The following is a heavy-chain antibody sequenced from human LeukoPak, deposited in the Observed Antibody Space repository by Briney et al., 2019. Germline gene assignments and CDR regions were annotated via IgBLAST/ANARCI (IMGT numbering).Heavy chain of an antibody. J-gene: IGHJ1*01. CDR1: GFTXXXYA. D-gene: IGHD6-19*01. CDR2: ISWNSGTI. Sequence: SGFTXXXYAXXXVRQVPGKGLEWISLISWNSGTIGYADSVKGRFTISRDNANNFLYLQMNSLRAEDTALYYCARAYKDRSLAGKKESFQHWGQGTLVTVSS. V-gene: IGHV3-9*01. CDR3: ARAYKDRSLAGKKESFQH.